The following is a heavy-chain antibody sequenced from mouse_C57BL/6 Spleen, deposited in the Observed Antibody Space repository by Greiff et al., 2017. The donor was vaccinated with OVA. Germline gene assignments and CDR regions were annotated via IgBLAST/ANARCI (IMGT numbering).Heavy chain of an antibody. CDR2: FYPGSGSI. Sequence: VQLQQSGAELVKPGASVKLSCKASGYTFTEYTIHWVKQRSGQGLEWIGWFYPGSGSIKYNEKFKDKATLTADKSSSTAYMQLSRLTSEDSAVYLCERHEVRVYDSYYSYAMDYWGQGTSVTVSS. CDR3: ERHEVRVYDSYYSYAMDY. D-gene: IGHD2-3*01. J-gene: IGHJ4*01. CDR1: GYTFTEYT. V-gene: IGHV1-62-2*01.